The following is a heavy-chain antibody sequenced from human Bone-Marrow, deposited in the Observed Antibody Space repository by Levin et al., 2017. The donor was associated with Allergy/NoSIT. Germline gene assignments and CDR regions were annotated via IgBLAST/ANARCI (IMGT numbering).Heavy chain of an antibody. CDR1: NGSISSGAFS. Sequence: LRLSCAASNGSISSGAFSWTWIRQPPGKGLEWIGYIYHTGYTYYNPSLKSRVTISVDWSKNQFSLRLNSVTAADTAIYYCARDHRKGAGWFDPWGQGTLVTVSS. CDR2: IYHTGYT. V-gene: IGHV4-30-2*01. J-gene: IGHJ5*02. CDR3: ARDHRKGAGWFDP.